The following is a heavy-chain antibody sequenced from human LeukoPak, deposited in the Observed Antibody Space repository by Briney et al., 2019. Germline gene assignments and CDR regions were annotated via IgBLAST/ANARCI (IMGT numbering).Heavy chain of an antibody. CDR2: IKSKIDGGTI. CDR1: GFTFSDAW. D-gene: IGHD6-25*01. V-gene: IGHV3-15*01. J-gene: IGHJ4*02. Sequence: GXSLRLSCVGSGFTFSDAWISWVRQAPGKGLEWVGRIKSKIDGGTIDYAAPVKGRSTISRDDSRNTLYLQMNSLKTEDTAVYYCTTRRQDGCWGQGTLVTVSS. CDR3: TTRRQDGC.